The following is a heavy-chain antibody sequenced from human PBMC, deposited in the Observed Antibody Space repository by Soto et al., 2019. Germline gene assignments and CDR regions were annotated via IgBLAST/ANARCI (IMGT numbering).Heavy chain of an antibody. V-gene: IGHV4-59*01. CDR3: ARLNIVVVPAAFWFDP. CDR2: IYYSGST. D-gene: IGHD2-2*01. CDR1: GGSIISYY. J-gene: IGHJ5*02. Sequence: PSETLSLTCTFSGGSIISYYWSWIRQPPGKGLEWIGYIYYSGSTNYNPSLKSRVTISVDTSKNQFSLKLSSVTAADTAVYYCARLNIVVVPAAFWFDPWGQGTLVTVSS.